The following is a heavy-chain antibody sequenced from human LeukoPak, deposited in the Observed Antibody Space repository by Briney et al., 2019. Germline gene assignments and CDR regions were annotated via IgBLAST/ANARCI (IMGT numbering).Heavy chain of an antibody. CDR1: GGSISSSSYY. CDR3: VRLAATNNWFDP. J-gene: IGHJ5*02. D-gene: IGHD2-15*01. Sequence: SETLSLTCTVSGGSISSSSYYWGWIRQPPGKGLEWIGSIYHSGSTYYNPSLKSRVTIAVETSKNQFSLKLSSVTAADTAVYYCVRLAATNNWFDPWGQGTLVTVSS. CDR2: IYHSGST. V-gene: IGHV4-39*07.